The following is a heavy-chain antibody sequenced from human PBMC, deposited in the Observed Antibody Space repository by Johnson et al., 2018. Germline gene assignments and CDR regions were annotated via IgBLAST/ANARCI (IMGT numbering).Heavy chain of an antibody. D-gene: IGHD3-3*01. Sequence: VQLVESGGGLVKPGGSLRLSCAASGFTFSSSIMNWVRQAPGKGLEWVSSISSSSSYRYYADSVKGRFTISRDNAQNSLYLQMNSLRAEDTAVDYCARGTHLHLGVDWGQGTLVTVSS. CDR3: ARGTHLHLGVD. V-gene: IGHV3-21*06. CDR1: GFTFSSSI. CDR2: ISSSSSYR. J-gene: IGHJ4*02.